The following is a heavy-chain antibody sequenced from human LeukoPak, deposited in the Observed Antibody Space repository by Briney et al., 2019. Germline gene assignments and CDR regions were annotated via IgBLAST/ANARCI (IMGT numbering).Heavy chain of an antibody. J-gene: IGHJ4*02. CDR3: ARGHRELPD. CDR2: ISRTYI. V-gene: IGHV3-21*01. CDR1: GFSFSNYS. D-gene: IGHD1-26*01. Sequence: GGSLRLSCAASGFSFSNYSMNWVRQAPGKGLEWVSCISRTYIYYADSVKGRFTISRDNAKNSLYLQMNSLRAEDTAVYYCARGHRELPDWGQGTLVTVSS.